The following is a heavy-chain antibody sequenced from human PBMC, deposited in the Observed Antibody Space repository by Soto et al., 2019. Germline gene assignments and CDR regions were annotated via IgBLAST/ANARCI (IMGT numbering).Heavy chain of an antibody. J-gene: IGHJ3*02. CDR3: ARGNYLGAFDI. V-gene: IGHV3-33*01. CDR1: GFTFSSYG. CDR2: IWYDGSNK. Sequence: QVQLVESGGGVVQPGRSLRLSCAASGFTFSSYGMHWVRQAPGKGREWVAVIWYDGSNKYYADSVKGRFTISRDNSKNTLYLQMNRLRAEDTAVYYCARGNYLGAFDIWGQGTMVTVSS. D-gene: IGHD3-10*01.